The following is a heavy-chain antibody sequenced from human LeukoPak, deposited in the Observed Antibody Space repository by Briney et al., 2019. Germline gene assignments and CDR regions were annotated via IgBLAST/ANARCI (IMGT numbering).Heavy chain of an antibody. CDR2: IYYSGST. CDR1: GGSISSSSYY. V-gene: IGHV4-39*07. D-gene: IGHD2-21*02. J-gene: IGHJ3*02. Sequence: SETLSLTCTVSGGSISSSSYYWGWIRQPPGKGLEWIGSIYYSGSTYYNPSLKSRVTISVDTSKNQFSLKLSSVTAADTAVYYCAREGEVVTAIRLGPDAFDIWGQGTMVTVSS. CDR3: AREGEVVTAIRLGPDAFDI.